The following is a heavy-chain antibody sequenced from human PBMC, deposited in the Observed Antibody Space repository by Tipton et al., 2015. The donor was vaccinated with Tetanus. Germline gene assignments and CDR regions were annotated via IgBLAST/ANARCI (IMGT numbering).Heavy chain of an antibody. CDR2: IYYSGST. D-gene: IGHD3-10*01. CDR1: GGSISSGGYY. V-gene: IGHV4-31*03. CDR3: ARGWFGEGRLWGNWFDP. Sequence: TLSLTCTVSGGSISSGGYYWSWIRQHPGKGLEWIGYIYYSGSTYYNPSLKSRVTISVDTSKNQFSLKLSSVTAADTAVYYCARGWFGEGRLWGNWFDPWGQGTLVTVSS. J-gene: IGHJ5*02.